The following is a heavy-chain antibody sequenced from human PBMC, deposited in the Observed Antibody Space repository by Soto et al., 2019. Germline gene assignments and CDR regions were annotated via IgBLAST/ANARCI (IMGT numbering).Heavy chain of an antibody. Sequence: SETLSLTCTVSGGSVSNGSYYWSWIRQPPGRGLEWIGYIDYSGSTNYNPSLKSRVTISVDTSKNQFSLRLTSETAADTAVYYSAKERRYNGFDPWGQGTLVTVSS. V-gene: IGHV4-61*01. J-gene: IGHJ5*02. CDR3: AKERRYNGFDP. CDR2: IDYSGST. CDR1: GGSVSNGSYY.